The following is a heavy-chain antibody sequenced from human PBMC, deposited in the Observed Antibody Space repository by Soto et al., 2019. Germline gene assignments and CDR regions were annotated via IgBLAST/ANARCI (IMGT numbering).Heavy chain of an antibody. CDR3: ARGRVVAAHNWFGP. V-gene: IGHV1-3*01. Sequence: WVRQATGQMLEWMRWINAGNGNTKYSQKFQGRVTITRDTSASTAYTELSSLRSEDTSVYYCARGRVVAAHNWFGPWGQGTLVTVPS. CDR2: INAGNGNT. J-gene: IGHJ5*02. D-gene: IGHD2-15*01.